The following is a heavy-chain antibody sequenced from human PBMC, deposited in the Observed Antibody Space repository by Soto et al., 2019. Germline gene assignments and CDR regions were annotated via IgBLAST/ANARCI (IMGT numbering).Heavy chain of an antibody. V-gene: IGHV1-18*01. CDR1: GYTFTTCG. CDR3: ARDHYYDSSGYYFDC. CDR2: ISPYNGNI. D-gene: IGHD3-22*01. J-gene: IGHJ4*02. Sequence: QGQLVQSGAEVKKPGASVKVSCKASGYTFTTCGISWVRQAPGQGLEWLGWISPYNGNINYAQKVQGRVTMTTATSTSTAYMELRSLRSDDTAVYYCARDHYYDSSGYYFDCWGQGTLVTVSS.